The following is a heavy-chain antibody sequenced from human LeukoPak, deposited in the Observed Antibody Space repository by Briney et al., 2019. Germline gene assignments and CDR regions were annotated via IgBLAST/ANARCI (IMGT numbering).Heavy chain of an antibody. J-gene: IGHJ3*02. CDR2: ISWNSGSI. Sequence: SXXXXXXXAXYWVRQTPGXGVXXGSGISWNSGSIEXADSVKRRFTISREKXKNSLYLEMNSLRAEDTGWYKGXXXXXXXXXXAXDIWGQGTMVTVSS. CDR3: XXXXXXXXXXAXDI. CDR1: XXXXXXXA. D-gene: IGHD6-13*01. V-gene: IGHV3-9*01.